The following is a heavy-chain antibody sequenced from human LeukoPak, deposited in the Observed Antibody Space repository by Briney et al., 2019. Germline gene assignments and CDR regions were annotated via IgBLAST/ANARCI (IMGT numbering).Heavy chain of an antibody. D-gene: IGHD3-3*01. CDR1: DFSFSDSW. CDR2: IKYDGREI. J-gene: IGHJ4*02. V-gene: IGHV3-7*01. Sequence: PGGSLRLSCIASDFSFSDSWMTWVRKAPGKGLEWVASIKYDGREIQYVDSVKGRFTISRDNAKNSLYLQMNSLRAEDAAVYYCARAWGNDYDLNYWGQGTLVTVSS. CDR3: ARAWGNDYDLNY.